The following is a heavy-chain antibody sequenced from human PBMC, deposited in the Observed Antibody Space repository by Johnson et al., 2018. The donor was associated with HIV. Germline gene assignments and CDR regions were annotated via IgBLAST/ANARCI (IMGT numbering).Heavy chain of an antibody. D-gene: IGHD1-26*01. V-gene: IGHV3-30-3*01. J-gene: IGHJ3*02. CDR1: GFTVRSNY. CDR3: ARRDSGSLSFDI. CDR2: ISHEGIHK. Sequence: QVQLVESGGGLVQPGGSLRLSCAASGFTVRSNYMSWVRQAPGKGLEWVAVISHEGIHKFYADSVKGRFTISRDNVRNSLYLQMNSLRAEDTAFYYCARRDSGSLSFDIWGQGTMVTVSS.